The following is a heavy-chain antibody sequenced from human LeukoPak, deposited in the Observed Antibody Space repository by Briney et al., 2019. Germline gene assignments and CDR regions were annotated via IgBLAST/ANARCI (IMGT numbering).Heavy chain of an antibody. J-gene: IGHJ5*02. V-gene: IGHV3-23*01. CDR2: ISGSGGST. CDR3: AKESVLRFLEWLPHHNWFDP. D-gene: IGHD3-3*01. Sequence: GKSLRLSCAASGFTFSSYAMSWVRQAPGKGLEWVSAISGSGGSTYYADSVKGRFTISRDNSKNTLYLQMNSLRAEDTAVYYCAKESVLRFLEWLPHHNWFDPWGQGTLVTVSS. CDR1: GFTFSSYA.